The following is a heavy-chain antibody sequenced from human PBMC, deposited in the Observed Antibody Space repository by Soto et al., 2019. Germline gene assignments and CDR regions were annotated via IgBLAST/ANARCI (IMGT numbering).Heavy chain of an antibody. Sequence: GGSLRLSCAASGFTFSSYDMHWVRQATGKGLEWVSAIGTAGDTYYPGSVKGRFTISRENAKNSLYLQMNSLRAEDTAVYYCARDRCSGGSCYSWFDPWGQGTLVTVSS. V-gene: IGHV3-13*01. CDR3: ARDRCSGGSCYSWFDP. CDR1: GFTFSSYD. D-gene: IGHD2-15*01. J-gene: IGHJ5*02. CDR2: IGTAGDT.